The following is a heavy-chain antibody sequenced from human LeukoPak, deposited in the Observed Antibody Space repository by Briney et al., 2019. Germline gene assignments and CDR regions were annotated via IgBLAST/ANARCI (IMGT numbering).Heavy chain of an antibody. Sequence: GESLKISCKGSGYSFTSYWISWVRQMPGKGLEWMGRIDPSDSYTNYSPSFQGHVTISADKPISTAYLQWSSLKASDTAMYYCARPPTGYSYGPDYYGMDVWGQGTTVTVSS. CDR1: GYSFTSYW. D-gene: IGHD5-18*01. J-gene: IGHJ6*02. CDR2: IDPSDSYT. CDR3: ARPPTGYSYGPDYYGMDV. V-gene: IGHV5-10-1*01.